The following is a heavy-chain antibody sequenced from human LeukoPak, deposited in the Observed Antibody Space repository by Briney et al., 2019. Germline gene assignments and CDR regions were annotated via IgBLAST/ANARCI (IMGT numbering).Heavy chain of an antibody. D-gene: IGHD3-16*02. J-gene: IGHJ4*02. CDR3: AKIRPMINFGGVIVIRGLYY. CDR1: GYTFTSYG. CDR2: ISAYNGNT. V-gene: IGHV1-18*01. Sequence: GASVKVSCKASGYTFTSYGISWVRQAPGQGLEWMGWISAYNGNTNYAQKLQGRVTMTTDTSTSTAYMELRSLRSDDTAVYYCAKIRPMINFGGVIVIRGLYYWGQGGPVTVSS.